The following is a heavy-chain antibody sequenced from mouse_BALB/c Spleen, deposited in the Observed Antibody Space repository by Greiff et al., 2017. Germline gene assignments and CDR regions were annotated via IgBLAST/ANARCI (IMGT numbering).Heavy chain of an antibody. CDR3: ARDRGYYDYDVAY. V-gene: IGHV2-9*02. CDR2: IWAGGST. CDR1: GFSLTSYG. D-gene: IGHD2-4*01. Sequence: VQGVESGPGLVAPSQSLSITCTVSGFSLTSYGVHWVRQPPGKGLEWLGVIWAGGSTNYNSALMSRLSISKDNSKSQVFLKMNSLQTDDTAMYYCARDRGYYDYDVAYWGQGTLVTVSA. J-gene: IGHJ3*01.